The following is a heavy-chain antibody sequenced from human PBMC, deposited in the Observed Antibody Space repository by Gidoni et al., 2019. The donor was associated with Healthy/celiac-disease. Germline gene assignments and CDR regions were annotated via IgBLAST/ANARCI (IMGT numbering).Heavy chain of an antibody. J-gene: IGHJ6*02. CDR1: GGSISTGDYY. CDR2: IYCSGST. CDR3: ARLGYCSSTNCYILSGGVDDYYYYGMDV. V-gene: IGHV4-30-4*01. D-gene: IGHD2-2*02. Sequence: QVQLQESGPGLVKPSQTLSLTCTVSGGSISTGDYYSSWICDPPGKGLEWFGYIYCSGSTYYNPSLKSRVTISVDTSKNRFSLKLGSVTAADTAVYYCARLGYCSSTNCYILSGGVDDYYYYGMDVWGQGTTVTVSS.